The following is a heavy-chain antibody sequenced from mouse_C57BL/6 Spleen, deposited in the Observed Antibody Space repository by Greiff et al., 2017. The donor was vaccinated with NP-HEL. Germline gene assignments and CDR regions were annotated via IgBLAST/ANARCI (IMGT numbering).Heavy chain of an antibody. Sequence: EVKLEESGGGLVKPGGSLKLSCAASGFTFSSYAMSWVRQTPEKRLEWVATISDGGSYTYYPDNVKGRFTISRDNAKNNLYLQMSHLKSEDTAMYYCARVYGNYDYFDYWGQGTTLTVSS. CDR1: GFTFSSYA. CDR2: ISDGGSYT. CDR3: ARVYGNYDYFDY. V-gene: IGHV5-4*03. D-gene: IGHD2-1*01. J-gene: IGHJ2*01.